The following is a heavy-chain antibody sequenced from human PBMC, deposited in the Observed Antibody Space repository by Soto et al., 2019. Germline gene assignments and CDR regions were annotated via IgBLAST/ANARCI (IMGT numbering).Heavy chain of an antibody. CDR1: GYTFTGYY. D-gene: IGHD2-8*01. J-gene: IGHJ5*02. Sequence: ASVKVSCKASGYTFTGYYMHWVRQAPGQGLEWMGWINPNSGGTNYAQKFQGWVTMTRDTSISTAYMELSRLRSDDTAVYYCARAPRYCTNGVCYRQYNWFDPWGQGTLVTVSS. CDR3: ARAPRYCTNGVCYRQYNWFDP. V-gene: IGHV1-2*04. CDR2: INPNSGGT.